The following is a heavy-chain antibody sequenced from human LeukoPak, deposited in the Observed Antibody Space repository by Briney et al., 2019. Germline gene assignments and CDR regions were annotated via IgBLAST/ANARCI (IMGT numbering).Heavy chain of an antibody. V-gene: IGHV1-58*01. CDR2: IVVCSGNT. CDR1: GFSFTNSA. J-gene: IGHJ3*02. CDR3: AAGCIGGAMVTNAFDI. D-gene: IGHD5-18*01. Sequence: GASVNVSRKASGFSFTNSAVQWVRQARGQGLAWIGLIVVCSGNTNYVQKFQERVTITRDMSTSTAYMELSSLRSEDTAVYYCAAGCIGGAMVTNAFDIWGQGTMVTVSS.